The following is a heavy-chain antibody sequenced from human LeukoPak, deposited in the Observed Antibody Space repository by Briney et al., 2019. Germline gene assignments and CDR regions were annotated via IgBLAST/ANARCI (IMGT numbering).Heavy chain of an antibody. J-gene: IGHJ4*02. Sequence: PGGSLRLSCAASGFTFSSYAMSWVRHAPGKGLELVSAISGSGGSTYYADSVKGRFTISRDNSKNTLYLQMNSLRAEDTAVYYCAKGRVPAASPPPDDYWGQGTLVTVSS. CDR2: ISGSGGST. V-gene: IGHV3-23*01. CDR1: GFTFSSYA. D-gene: IGHD2-2*01. CDR3: AKGRVPAASPPPDDY.